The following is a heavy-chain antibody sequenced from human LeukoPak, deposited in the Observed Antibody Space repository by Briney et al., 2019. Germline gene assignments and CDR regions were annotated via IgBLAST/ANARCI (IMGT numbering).Heavy chain of an antibody. J-gene: IGHJ4*02. CDR2: ISAYNNNT. V-gene: IGHV1-18*04. CDR1: GHTYSGYY. Sequence: GASVKVSCKASGHTYSGYYMHWVRQAPGQGLEWMGWISAYNNNTKNARKFQGRVTMTTDTSTSTAYMELRSLRSDDTAVYYCARRLERHHDFDYWGQGTQVTVSS. CDR3: ARRLERHHDFDY. D-gene: IGHD1-1*01.